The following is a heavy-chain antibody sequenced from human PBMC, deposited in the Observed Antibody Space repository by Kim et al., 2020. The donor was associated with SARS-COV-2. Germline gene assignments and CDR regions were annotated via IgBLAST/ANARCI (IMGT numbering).Heavy chain of an antibody. Sequence: GSLRLSCAASGFTFSSYAMSWVRQAPGKGLEWVSVIYSGGSSTYYADSVKGRFTISRDNSKNTLYLQMNSLRAEDTAVYYCAKDLDDILTGYDSYGMDVWGQGTTVTVSS. J-gene: IGHJ6*02. CDR1: GFTFSSYA. CDR3: AKDLDDILTGYDSYGMDV. V-gene: IGHV3-23*03. CDR2: IYSGGSST. D-gene: IGHD3-9*01.